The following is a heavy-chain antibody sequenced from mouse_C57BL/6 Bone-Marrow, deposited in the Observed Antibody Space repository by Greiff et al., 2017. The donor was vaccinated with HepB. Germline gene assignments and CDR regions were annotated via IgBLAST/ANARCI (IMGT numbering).Heavy chain of an antibody. CDR1: GFTFTDYY. CDR3: ARYYYGIDD. D-gene: IGHD1-1*01. V-gene: IGHV7-3*01. CDR2: IRNKANGYTT. Sequence: EVMLVESGGGLVQPGGSLSLSCAASGFTFTDYYMSWVRQPPGKALEWLGFIRNKANGYTTEYSASVKGRFTISRDNSKSILYLQMNALRAEDSATYYCARYYYGIDDWGQGTTLTVSS. J-gene: IGHJ2*01.